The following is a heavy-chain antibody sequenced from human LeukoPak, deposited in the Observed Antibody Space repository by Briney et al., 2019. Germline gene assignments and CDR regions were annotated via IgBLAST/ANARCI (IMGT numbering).Heavy chain of an antibody. J-gene: IGHJ3*02. CDR1: GFTFDDYA. Sequence: GGSLRLSCAASGFTFDDYAMYWVRQAPGKGLEWVSGISWNSGSIGYADSVKGRFTISRDNAKNSLYLQMNSLRAEDTALYYCAKLAYCSSTSCYWWKAFDIWGQGTMVTVSS. D-gene: IGHD2-2*01. CDR2: ISWNSGSI. CDR3: AKLAYCSSTSCYWWKAFDI. V-gene: IGHV3-9*01.